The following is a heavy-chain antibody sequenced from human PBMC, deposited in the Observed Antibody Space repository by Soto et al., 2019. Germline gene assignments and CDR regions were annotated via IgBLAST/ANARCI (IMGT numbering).Heavy chain of an antibody. CDR2: ISGSGGST. CDR3: AKFLGRGAFREYFQH. V-gene: IGHV3-23*01. D-gene: IGHD3-10*01. CDR1: GFTFSSYA. J-gene: IGHJ1*01. Sequence: GESLKISCAASGFTFSSYAMSWVRQAPGKGLEWVSAISGSGGSTYYADSVKGRLTISRGNSKNTLYLQMNSLRAEDTAVYYCAKFLGRGAFREYFQHWGQGTLVTVSS.